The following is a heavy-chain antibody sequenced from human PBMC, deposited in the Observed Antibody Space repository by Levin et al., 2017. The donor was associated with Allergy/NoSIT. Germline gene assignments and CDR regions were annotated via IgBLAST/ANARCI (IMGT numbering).Heavy chain of an antibody. V-gene: IGHV3-23*01. CDR1: GFTFSTYA. Sequence: SCAASGFTFSTYAMSWVRQAPGKGLEWVSAISYSGGSTYYADSVKGRFTISRDESKNTLYLQMNSLRAEDTAVYYCAKESGAYYVYYYMDVWGKGTTVTVSS. CDR3: AKESGAYYVYYYMDV. D-gene: IGHD3-10*01. CDR2: ISYSGGST. J-gene: IGHJ6*03.